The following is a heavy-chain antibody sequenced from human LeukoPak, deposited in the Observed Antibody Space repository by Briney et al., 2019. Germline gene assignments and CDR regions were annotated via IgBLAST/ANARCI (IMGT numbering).Heavy chain of an antibody. CDR1: GGSISSYY. D-gene: IGHD3-10*01. CDR2: IYYSGTT. CDR3: ARYLSSGLDY. Sequence: SETLSLTCTVSGGSISSYYWSWVRQPPGKGLEWIGYIYYSGTTSYNPSLKNRVTISVGTSRNQFSLKLSSVTAADTAVYYCARYLSSGLDYWGQGTLVTVSS. V-gene: IGHV4-59*01. J-gene: IGHJ4*02.